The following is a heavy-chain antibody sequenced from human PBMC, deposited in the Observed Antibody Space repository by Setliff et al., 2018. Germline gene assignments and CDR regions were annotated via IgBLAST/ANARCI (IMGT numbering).Heavy chain of an antibody. Sequence: SETLSLTCAVYGGSFSTYYWIWIRQPPGKGLEWIGEINHSGNTYYNPSLNSRLTISVDTSKNQFSLKLSSVTAADTAVYYCARTQASSSFLRADAFDIWGQGTMVTVSS. D-gene: IGHD6-6*01. CDR2: INHSGNT. V-gene: IGHV4-34*01. CDR1: GGSFSTYY. CDR3: ARTQASSSFLRADAFDI. J-gene: IGHJ3*02.